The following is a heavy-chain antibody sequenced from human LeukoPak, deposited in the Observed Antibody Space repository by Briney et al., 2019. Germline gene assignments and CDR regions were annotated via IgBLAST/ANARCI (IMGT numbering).Heavy chain of an antibody. D-gene: IGHD3-3*01. V-gene: IGHV4-34*01. CDR3: ASSQGAQSAVFDY. CDR2: INHSGST. Sequence: SETLSLTCAVYGGSFSGYYWSWIRQPPGKGLEWIGEINHSGSTNYNPSLKSRVTISVDTSKNQFSLKLSSVTAADTAVYYCASSQGAQSAVFDYWGQGALVTVSS. CDR1: GGSFSGYY. J-gene: IGHJ4*02.